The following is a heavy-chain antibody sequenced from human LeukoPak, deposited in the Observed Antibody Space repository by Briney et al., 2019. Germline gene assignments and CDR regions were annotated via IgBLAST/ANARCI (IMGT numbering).Heavy chain of an antibody. Sequence: SETLSLTCTVSGGSISNYYWSWIRQPPGKGLECMGYIYYSGTTNYNPSLKSRVTISVDTSKNQFPLKLSSVTAADTAVYYCARHGGYSSPYLHWGQGTLVTVSS. CDR2: IYYSGTT. CDR1: GGSISNYY. D-gene: IGHD6-13*01. J-gene: IGHJ1*01. V-gene: IGHV4-59*08. CDR3: ARHGGYSSPYLH.